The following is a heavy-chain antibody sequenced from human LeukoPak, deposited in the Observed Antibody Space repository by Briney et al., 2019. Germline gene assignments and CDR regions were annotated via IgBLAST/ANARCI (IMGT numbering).Heavy chain of an antibody. D-gene: IGHD1-1*01. V-gene: IGHV3-49*04. J-gene: IGHJ6*02. CDR3: ARGPIQLWIHNAMDV. Sequence: GGSLRLSCIGSGFTFGDHAVSWVRQAPGKGLEWVGFIRSKAYRGTIEYAAAVKGRFTISRDDSASIVYLQMNSLKIEDTAVYYCARGPIQLWIHNAMDVWGQGTTVTVS. CDR2: IRSKAYRGTI. CDR1: GFTFGDHA.